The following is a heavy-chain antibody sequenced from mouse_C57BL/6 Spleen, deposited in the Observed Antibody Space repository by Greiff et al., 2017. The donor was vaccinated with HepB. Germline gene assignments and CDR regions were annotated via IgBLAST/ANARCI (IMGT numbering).Heavy chain of an antibody. Sequence: EVQRVESGGGLVQPKGSLKLSCAASGFTFNTYAMHWVRQAPGKGLEWVARIRSKSSNYATYYADSVKDRFTISRDDSQSMLYLQMKNLKTEDTAMYYCVRTEDYYGSSYWYFDVWGTGTTVTVSS. CDR3: VRTEDYYGSSYWYFDV. D-gene: IGHD1-1*01. CDR2: IRSKSSNYAT. CDR1: GFTFNTYA. J-gene: IGHJ1*03. V-gene: IGHV10-3*01.